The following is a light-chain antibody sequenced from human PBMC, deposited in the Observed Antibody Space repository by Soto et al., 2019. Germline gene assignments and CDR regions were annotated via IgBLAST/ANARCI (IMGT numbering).Light chain of an antibody. Sequence: QSALTQPASVSGSPGQSITISCTGTSSDVGAYNYVSWYQQHPGKAPKLMIYEVTNQPSGVSNRFSASRSGNTASLTISGFQAEDEADYYCNSYTTSSTLVFGGGTKLTVL. CDR3: NSYTTSSTLV. J-gene: IGLJ2*01. V-gene: IGLV2-14*01. CDR1: SSDVGAYNY. CDR2: EVT.